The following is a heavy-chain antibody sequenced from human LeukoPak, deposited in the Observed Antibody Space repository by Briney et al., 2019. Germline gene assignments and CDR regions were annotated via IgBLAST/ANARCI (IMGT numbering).Heavy chain of an antibody. CDR3: ARALAYSSSGCFDP. Sequence: ASVKASCKASGYTFTSYGISWVRQAPGQGLEWMGWISAYNGNTNYAQKLQGRVTMTTDTSTSTAYMELRSLRSDDTAVYYCARALAYSSSGCFDPWGQGTLVTVSS. V-gene: IGHV1-18*01. D-gene: IGHD6-6*01. CDR1: GYTFTSYG. CDR2: ISAYNGNT. J-gene: IGHJ5*02.